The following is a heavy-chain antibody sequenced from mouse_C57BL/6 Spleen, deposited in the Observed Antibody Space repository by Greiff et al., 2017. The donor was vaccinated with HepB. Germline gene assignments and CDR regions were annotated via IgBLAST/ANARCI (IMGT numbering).Heavy chain of an antibody. CDR3: ARPTVVAKYFDV. D-gene: IGHD1-1*01. J-gene: IGHJ1*03. CDR1: GFTFSSYA. CDR2: ISDGGSYT. V-gene: IGHV5-4*03. Sequence: EVMLVESGGGLVKPGGSLKLSCAASGFTFSSYAMSWVRQTPEKRLEWVATISDGGSYTYYPDNVKGRFTISRDNAKNNLYLQMSHLKSEDTAMYYCARPTVVAKYFDVWGTGTTVTVSS.